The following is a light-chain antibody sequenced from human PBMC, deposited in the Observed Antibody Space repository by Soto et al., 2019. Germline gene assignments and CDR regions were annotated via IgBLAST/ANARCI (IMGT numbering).Light chain of an antibody. CDR1: QGISNY. V-gene: IGKV1-27*01. J-gene: IGKJ1*01. Sequence: DIQMTQSPSSLSASVGARVTIPCRASQGISNYLPWYQQKPGKVPKLLIYAASTFQSGVPSRFSGSGSGTDFTLTISSLQPEDVATYYCQDHQTFGQGTKVEIK. CDR3: QDHQT. CDR2: AAS.